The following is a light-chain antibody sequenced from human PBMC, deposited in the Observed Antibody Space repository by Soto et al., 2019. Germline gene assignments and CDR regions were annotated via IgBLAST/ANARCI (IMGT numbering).Light chain of an antibody. V-gene: IGLV2-8*01. CDR2: EVT. Sequence: QSALTQPPSAYGSPGQSVAISCTGTSSDVGGNNYVSWYQQHPGKAPKLMVYEVTKRPSGVPDRFSGSKSGNTASLTVSGLQAEDEADYYCSSYAGSNNVIFGGGTKLTVL. CDR3: SSYAGSNNVI. J-gene: IGLJ2*01. CDR1: SSDVGGNNY.